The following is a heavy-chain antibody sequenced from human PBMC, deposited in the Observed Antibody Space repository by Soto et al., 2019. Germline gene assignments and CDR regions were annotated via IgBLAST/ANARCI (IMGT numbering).Heavy chain of an antibody. CDR2: IYYSGST. J-gene: IGHJ6*02. Sequence: PSETLSLTCTVSGGSISSSSYYWGWIRQPPXKGLEWIGSIYYSGSTYYNPSLKSRVTISVDTSKNQFSLKLSSVTAADTAVYYCARHGGYGSGSYDYYGMDVWGQGTTVTVSS. V-gene: IGHV4-39*01. D-gene: IGHD3-10*01. CDR1: GGSISSSSYY. CDR3: ARHGGYGSGSYDYYGMDV.